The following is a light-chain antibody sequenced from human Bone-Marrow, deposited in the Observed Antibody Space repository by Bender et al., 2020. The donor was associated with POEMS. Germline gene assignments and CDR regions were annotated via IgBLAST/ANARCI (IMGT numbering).Light chain of an antibody. CDR3: AAWDDSLSVWV. J-gene: IGLJ3*02. V-gene: IGLV1-47*01. CDR1: SSDVGGYNY. Sequence: QSALTQPASVSGSPGQSITISCTGTSSDVGGYNYVSWYQQHPGTAPKLLIYRNDQRPSGVPDRISGSKSGTSGSLAISGLRSEDEADYYCAAWDDSLSVWVFGGGTKLTVL. CDR2: RND.